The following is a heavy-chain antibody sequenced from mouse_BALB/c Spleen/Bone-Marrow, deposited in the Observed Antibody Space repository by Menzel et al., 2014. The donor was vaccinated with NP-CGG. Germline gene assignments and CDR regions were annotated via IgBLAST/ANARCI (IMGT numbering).Heavy chain of an antibody. D-gene: IGHD2-14*01. J-gene: IGHJ3*01. CDR2: ISSGGGST. CDR3: ARLPSYYRYEDAY. Sequence: EVQRVESGGGLVKPGGSLKLSCAASGFAFSSYDMSWVRQTPEKRLEWVAYISSGGGSTYYPDTVKGRFTISRDNAKNTLYLQMSSLKSEDTAMYYCARLPSYYRYEDAYWGQGTLVTVSA. CDR1: GFAFSSYD. V-gene: IGHV5-12-1*01.